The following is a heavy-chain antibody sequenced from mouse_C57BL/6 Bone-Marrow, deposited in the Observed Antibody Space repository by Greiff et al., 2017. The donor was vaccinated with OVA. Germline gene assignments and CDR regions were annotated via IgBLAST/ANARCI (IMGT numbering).Heavy chain of an antibody. D-gene: IGHD4-1*01. CDR2: INPNNGGT. CDR1: GYTFTDYN. CDR3: ARRRTGTDY. V-gene: IGHV1-22*01. J-gene: IGHJ2*01. Sequence: EVKLMESGPELVKPGASVKMSCKASGYTFTDYNMHWVKQSHGKSLEWIGYINPNNGGTSYNQKFKGKATLTVNKSSSTAYMELRSLTSEDSAVYYCARRRTGTDYWGQGTTLTVSS.